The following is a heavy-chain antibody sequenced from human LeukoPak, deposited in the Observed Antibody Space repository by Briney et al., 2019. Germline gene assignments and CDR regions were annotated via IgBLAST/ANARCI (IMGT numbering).Heavy chain of an antibody. CDR2: MNPNSGNT. CDR3: ARVSGGSGSYELDY. Sequence: ASVKVSCKASGYTFTSYDINWVRQATGQGLEWMGWMNPNSGNTGYAQKFQGRVTITRNTSISTAYMELSSLRSEDTAVYYCARVSGGSGSYELDYWGQGTLVTVSS. J-gene: IGHJ4*02. D-gene: IGHD3-10*01. CDR1: GYTFTSYD. V-gene: IGHV1-8*03.